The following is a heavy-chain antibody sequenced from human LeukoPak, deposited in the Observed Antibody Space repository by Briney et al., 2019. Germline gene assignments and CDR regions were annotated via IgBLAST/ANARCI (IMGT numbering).Heavy chain of an antibody. CDR2: IRSSSSYI. V-gene: IGHV3-21*01. D-gene: IGHD6-19*01. CDR3: ARPGIAVAGEFFDY. CDR1: GFTFSSYS. J-gene: IGHJ4*02. Sequence: GGSLRLSCAPSGFTFSSYSMNWVRQAPGKGLEWVSFIRSSSSYIYYTDSVKGRFTISRDNAKNSLYLQMNSVRAEDTAVYYCARPGIAVAGEFFDYWGQGTLVTVSS.